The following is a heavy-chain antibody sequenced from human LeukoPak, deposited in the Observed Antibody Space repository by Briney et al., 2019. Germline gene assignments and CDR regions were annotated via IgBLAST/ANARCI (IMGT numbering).Heavy chain of an antibody. D-gene: IGHD4-11*01. CDR1: GFTFSDAW. Sequence: GGSLRLSCAASGFTFSDAWMSWVRQAPGEGLEWAGRIKSKADGGTTDYAAPVKGRFTISRDDSKSTLYLQMNSLKSEDTAVYYCSSYRDWGQGTRVTVSS. J-gene: IGHJ4*02. CDR3: SSYRD. V-gene: IGHV3-15*01. CDR2: IKSKADGGTT.